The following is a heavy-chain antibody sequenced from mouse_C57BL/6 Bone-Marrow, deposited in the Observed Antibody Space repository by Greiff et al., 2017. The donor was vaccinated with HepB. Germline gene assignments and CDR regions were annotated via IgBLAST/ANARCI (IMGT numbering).Heavy chain of an antibody. CDR2: IDPETGGT. D-gene: IGHD3-1*01. J-gene: IGHJ2*01. CDR3: TRSGYFHFDY. Sequence: VQLVESGAELVRPGASVTLSCKASGYTFTDYEMHWVKQTPVHGLEWIGAIDPETGGTAYNQKFKGKAILTADKSSSTAYMELRSLTSEDSAVYYCTRSGYFHFDYWGQGTTLTVSS. CDR1: GYTFTDYE. V-gene: IGHV1-15*01.